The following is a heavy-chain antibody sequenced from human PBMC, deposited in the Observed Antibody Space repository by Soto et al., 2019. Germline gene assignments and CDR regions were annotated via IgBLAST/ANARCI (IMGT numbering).Heavy chain of an antibody. CDR2: ISWDGGST. J-gene: IGHJ6*02. CDR1: GFTFDDYT. CDR3: AKDIERFLEWFPNRYYYGMDV. V-gene: IGHV3-43*01. D-gene: IGHD3-3*01. Sequence: GGSLRLSCAASGFTFDDYTMHWVRQAPGKGLEWVSLISWDGGSTYYADSVKGRFTISRDNSKNSLYLQMNSLRTEDTALYYCAKDIERFLEWFPNRYYYGMDVWGQGTTVTVSS.